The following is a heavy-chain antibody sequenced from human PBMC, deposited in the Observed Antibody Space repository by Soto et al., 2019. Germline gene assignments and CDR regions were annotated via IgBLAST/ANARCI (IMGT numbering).Heavy chain of an antibody. D-gene: IGHD2-15*01. V-gene: IGHV3-23*01. CDR1: GFTFSTYA. J-gene: IGHJ4*02. CDR2: ISGGGGSS. CDR3: AKDPLDKDMDY. Sequence: EVQLLESGGGLVQPGGSLRLSCAASGFTFSTYAMSWVRQAPGKGLEWVSTISGGGGSSYYADSVKGRFTISRDNSKNTLSLQMNSLRAEDTAVYYCAKDPLDKDMDYWGQGTLVTVSS.